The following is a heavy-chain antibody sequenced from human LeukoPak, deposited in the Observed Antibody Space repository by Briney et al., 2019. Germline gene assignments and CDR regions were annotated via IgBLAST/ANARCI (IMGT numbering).Heavy chain of an antibody. CDR3: ARDRGSSGWSFGNWFDP. CDR2: IYTSGST. Sequence: PSETLSLTCAVYGGSFSGYYWSWIRQPAGKGLEWIGRIYTSGSTNYNPSLKSRVTMSVDTSKNQFSLKLSSVTAADTAVYYCARDRGSSGWSFGNWFDPWGQGTLVTVSS. V-gene: IGHV4-4*07. D-gene: IGHD6-19*01. CDR1: GGSFSGYY. J-gene: IGHJ5*02.